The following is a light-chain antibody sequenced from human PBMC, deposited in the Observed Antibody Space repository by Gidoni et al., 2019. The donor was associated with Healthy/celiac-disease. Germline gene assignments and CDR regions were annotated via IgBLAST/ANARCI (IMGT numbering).Light chain of an antibody. J-gene: IGLJ1*01. CDR2: DVS. CDR3: CSYAGSYTLV. Sequence: QSALTQPRSVSGSPGPSVTIPCTGTSSDVGGYNYVSWYQQHPGKAPKLMIYDVSKRPSGVPDRFSGSKSGNTASLTISGLQAEDEADYYCCSYAGSYTLVFGTGTKVTVL. V-gene: IGLV2-11*01. CDR1: SSDVGGYNY.